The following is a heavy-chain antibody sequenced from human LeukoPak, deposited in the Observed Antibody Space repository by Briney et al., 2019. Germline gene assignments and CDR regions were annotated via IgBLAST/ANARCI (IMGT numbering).Heavy chain of an antibody. Sequence: PSETLSLTCAVYGWSFSGYYWSWVRQPPGKGLEWIGEINHSGSTNYNPSLRGRVRISVAKSKTQFSLKLGYVSAGDTAVYFCGGGDIVVVRAAISPPDYWGQGTLVPVSS. CDR3: GGGDIVVVRAAISPPDY. D-gene: IGHD2-2*01. CDR2: INHSGST. CDR1: GWSFSGYY. J-gene: IGHJ4*02. V-gene: IGHV4-34*01.